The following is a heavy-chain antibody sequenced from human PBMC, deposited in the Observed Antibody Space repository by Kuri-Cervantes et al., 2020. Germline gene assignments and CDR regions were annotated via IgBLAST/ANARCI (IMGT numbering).Heavy chain of an antibody. V-gene: IGHV3-33*06. CDR3: ANPTLTIKGGMDV. D-gene: IGHD3-9*01. CDR2: IWYDGSNK. Sequence: GESLKISCAASGFTFSSYGMHWVRQAPGKGLEWVAVIWYDGSNKYYADSVKGRFTISRDNSKNTLYLQVNSLRAEDTAVYYCANPTLTIKGGMDVWGQGTTVTVSS. J-gene: IGHJ6*02. CDR1: GFTFSSYG.